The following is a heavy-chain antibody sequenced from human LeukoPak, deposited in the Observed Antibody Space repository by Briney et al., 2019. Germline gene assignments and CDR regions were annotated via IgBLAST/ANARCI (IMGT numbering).Heavy chain of an antibody. CDR2: IYYSGST. D-gene: IGHD6-13*01. J-gene: IGHJ5*02. CDR1: GGSISSYY. CDR3: ARGIASLGGWFAP. V-gene: IGHV4-59*01. Sequence: SETLSLTCTVSGGSISSYYWSWIRQPPGKGLEWIGYIYYSGSTNYNPSLKSRVTISVDTSKNQFSLTLSSVTAADTAVYYCARGIASLGGWFAPWGQGSLVTVSS.